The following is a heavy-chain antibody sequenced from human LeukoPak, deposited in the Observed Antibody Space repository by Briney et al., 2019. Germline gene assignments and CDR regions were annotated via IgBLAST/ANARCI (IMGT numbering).Heavy chain of an antibody. J-gene: IGHJ4*02. V-gene: IGHV4-59*01. D-gene: IGHD3-3*01. CDR1: GGSISSYY. CDR2: IYYSGST. CDR3: ARVQFGITIFGVVPRYFDY. Sequence: SETLSLTCTVSGGSISSYYWSWIRQPPGKGLEWIGYIYYSGSTNYNPSLKSRVTISVDTSKNQFSLKLSSVTAADTAVHYCARVQFGITIFGVVPRYFDYWGQGTLVTVSS.